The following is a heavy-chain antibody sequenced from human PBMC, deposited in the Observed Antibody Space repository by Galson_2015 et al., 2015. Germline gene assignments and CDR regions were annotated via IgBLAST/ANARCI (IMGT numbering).Heavy chain of an antibody. CDR3: ARDTSSAIAARPPRDY. CDR1: GYTFTSYG. D-gene: IGHD6-6*01. Sequence: VSCKASGYTFTSYGISWVRQAPGQGLEWMGWISAYNGNTNYAQKLQGRVTMTTDTSTSTAYMELRSLRSDDTAVYYCARDTSSAIAARPPRDYWGRGTLVTVSS. CDR2: ISAYNGNT. V-gene: IGHV1-18*01. J-gene: IGHJ4*02.